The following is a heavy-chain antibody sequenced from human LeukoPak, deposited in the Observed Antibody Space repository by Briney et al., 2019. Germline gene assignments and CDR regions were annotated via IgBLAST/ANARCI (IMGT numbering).Heavy chain of an antibody. CDR2: ISHDENFR. J-gene: IGHJ6*03. Sequence: PGGSLRLSCAGSGFTSNNYGMYWVRQAPGKGLEWVAIISHDENFRFYADSVKGRFTISRDISKNTIYLQMNSLAPEDTAVYYCTRDAPYMDVWGKGTTVTVSS. CDR1: GFTSNNYG. CDR3: TRDAPYMDV. V-gene: IGHV3-30-3*01.